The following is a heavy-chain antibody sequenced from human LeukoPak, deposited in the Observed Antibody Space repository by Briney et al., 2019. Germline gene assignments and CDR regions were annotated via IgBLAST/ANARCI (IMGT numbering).Heavy chain of an antibody. J-gene: IGHJ4*02. CDR2: IKQDGSEK. CDR1: GFTFSSYW. D-gene: IGHD3-10*01. V-gene: IGHV3-7*03. Sequence: GGSLRLSCAASGFTFSSYWMSWVRQAPGKGLEWVANIKQDGSEKYYVDSVKGRFTISRDNAKNSLYLQMNSLRAEDTAVYYCARDGFGELLGEVFDHWGQGTLVTVSS. CDR3: ARDGFGELLGEVFDH.